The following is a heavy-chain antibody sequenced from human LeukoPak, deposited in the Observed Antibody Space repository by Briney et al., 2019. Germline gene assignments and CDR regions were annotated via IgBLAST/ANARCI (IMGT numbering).Heavy chain of an antibody. CDR1: GDSITSGDYY. CDR3: ARGPQEGGLGDGFDI. CDR2: IYYTGST. Sequence: SETLSLTCTVSGDSITSGDYYWSWIRQPPGKGLEWIGYIYYTGSTYYNPSLKSRVTISVDTSKDQFSLKLSSVTAADTAEYCCARGPQEGGLGDGFDIWGQGTMVTVSS. D-gene: IGHD3-16*01. J-gene: IGHJ3*02. V-gene: IGHV4-30-4*01.